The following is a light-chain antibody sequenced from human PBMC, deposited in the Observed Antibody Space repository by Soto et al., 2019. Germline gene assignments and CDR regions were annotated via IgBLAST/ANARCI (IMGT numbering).Light chain of an antibody. J-gene: IGKJ1*01. CDR3: QQYSSSPRT. CDR2: DAA. Sequence: EIVLTQSPGTLSLSPGERATLSCRASQSVSSNFLAWYQQKPGQAPRLFIYDAANRAPGIPDRFNGSGSGTDLTLTISRLEPEDFAVYYCQQYSSSPRTFGQGTKVEIK. CDR1: QSVSSNF. V-gene: IGKV3-20*01.